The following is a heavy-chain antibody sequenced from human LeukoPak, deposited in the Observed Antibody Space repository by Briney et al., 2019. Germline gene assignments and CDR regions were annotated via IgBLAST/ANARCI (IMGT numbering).Heavy chain of an antibody. Sequence: PSETLSLTCAVYGGSFSGYYWSWIRQPPGEGLEWVSSISSNSGYIYYPDSVKGRFTVSRDNAKNSLYLEMNSLRAEDTAIYYCARAGGLRYGGAQYYFDCWGQGALVTVSS. CDR2: ISSNSGYI. V-gene: IGHV3-21*01. J-gene: IGHJ4*02. CDR3: ARAGGLRYGGAQYYFDC. CDR1: GGSFSGYY. D-gene: IGHD4-23*01.